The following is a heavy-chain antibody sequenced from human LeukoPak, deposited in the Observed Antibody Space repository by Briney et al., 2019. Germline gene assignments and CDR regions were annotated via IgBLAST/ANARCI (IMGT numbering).Heavy chain of an antibody. J-gene: IGHJ4*02. CDR2: INPNSGST. Sequence: AAVKVSCKASGYTFTGYYMHWVRQAPGQGLEWMGWINPNSGSTNYAQKFQGRVTMTRDTSISTAYMELSRLRSDDTAVYYCARDRVTGTDFDYWGQGTLVTVSS. CDR3: ARDRVTGTDFDY. D-gene: IGHD1-20*01. CDR1: GYTFTGYY. V-gene: IGHV1-2*02.